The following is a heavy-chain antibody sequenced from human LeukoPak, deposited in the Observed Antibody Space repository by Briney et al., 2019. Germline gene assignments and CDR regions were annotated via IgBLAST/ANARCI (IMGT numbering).Heavy chain of an antibody. J-gene: IGHJ4*02. CDR1: GFTFSSHW. V-gene: IGHV3-7*03. Sequence: PGGSVRLSCAASGFTFSSHWMSWVRQAPGKGLEWVANINQDGSEKHYVDSVKGRFTISRDNAKNSLYLEMSSLRAEDTAVYYCARDHVAPGLIFDYWGQGTLVTVSS. CDR2: INQDGSEK. CDR3: ARDHVAPGLIFDY. D-gene: IGHD3-16*01.